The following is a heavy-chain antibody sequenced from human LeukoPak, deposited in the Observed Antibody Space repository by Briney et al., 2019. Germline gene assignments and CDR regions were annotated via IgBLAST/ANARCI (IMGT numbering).Heavy chain of an antibody. J-gene: IGHJ3*02. CDR2: INHSGST. D-gene: IGHD3-10*01. V-gene: IGHV4-34*01. Sequence: SETLSLTCAVYGGSFSGYYWSWIRQPPGKGLEWIGEINHSGSTNYNPSLKSRVTISVDTSKNQFSLKLSSVTAADTAVYYCARGWGPMVRGVIIAPDAFDIWGQGTMVTVSS. CDR1: GGSFSGYY. CDR3: ARGWGPMVRGVIIAPDAFDI.